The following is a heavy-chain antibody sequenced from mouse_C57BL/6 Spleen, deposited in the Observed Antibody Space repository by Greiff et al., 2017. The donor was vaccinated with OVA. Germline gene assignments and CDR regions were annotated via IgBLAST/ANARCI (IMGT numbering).Heavy chain of an antibody. Sequence: QVQLQQSGPELVKPGASVKISCKASGYAFSSSWMNWVKQRPGKGLEWIGRIYPGDGDTNYNGKFKGKATLTADKSSSTAYMQLSSLTSEDSAVYFCASGVWYFDVWGTGTTVTVSS. CDR2: IYPGDGDT. J-gene: IGHJ1*03. CDR3: ASGVWYFDV. V-gene: IGHV1-82*01. CDR1: GYAFSSSW. D-gene: IGHD4-1*01.